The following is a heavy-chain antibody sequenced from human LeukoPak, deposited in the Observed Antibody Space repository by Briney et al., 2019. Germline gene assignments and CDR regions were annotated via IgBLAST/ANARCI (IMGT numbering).Heavy chain of an antibody. CDR2: ISGSGDST. CDR3: ARDRGYSCGY. CDR1: GFTFSSYA. D-gene: IGHD5-18*01. J-gene: IGHJ4*02. V-gene: IGHV3-23*01. Sequence: EGSLRLSCAASGFTFSSYAMNWIRQAPGKGLEWVSTISGSGDSTYYADSVKGRFIISRDNSKNTLYLQMNSLRAEDTAVYYCARDRGYSCGYWGQGTLVTVSS.